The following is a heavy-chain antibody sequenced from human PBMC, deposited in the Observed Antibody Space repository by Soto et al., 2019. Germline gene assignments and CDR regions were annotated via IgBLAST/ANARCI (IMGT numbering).Heavy chain of an antibody. CDR1: GGSIDSYY. D-gene: IGHD3-16*01. CDR2: IYYSGST. V-gene: IGHV4-59*01. J-gene: IGHJ4*02. CDR3: AGDSRLGFPDY. Sequence: PSETLSLTCTVSGGSIDSYYWSWIRQPPGKGLEWIGYIYYSGSTNYNPSLKSRVTISVDTSKNQFSLKLNSVTAADTAVYYCAGDSRLGFPDYWGQGILVTVSS.